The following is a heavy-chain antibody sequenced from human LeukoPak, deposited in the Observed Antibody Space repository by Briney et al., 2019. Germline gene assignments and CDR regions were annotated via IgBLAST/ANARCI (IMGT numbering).Heavy chain of an antibody. Sequence: ASVKVSCKASGFPFTSYAIHWVRQAPGQRLEWMGWINADNSNTKYSQEFQGRVTITRDTSASTAYMDLNSLRSEDMAVYYCAVGDYYYDTRFDYWGQGTLVTVSS. CDR1: GFPFTSYA. CDR3: AVGDYYYDTRFDY. J-gene: IGHJ4*02. V-gene: IGHV1-3*03. CDR2: INADNSNT. D-gene: IGHD3-22*01.